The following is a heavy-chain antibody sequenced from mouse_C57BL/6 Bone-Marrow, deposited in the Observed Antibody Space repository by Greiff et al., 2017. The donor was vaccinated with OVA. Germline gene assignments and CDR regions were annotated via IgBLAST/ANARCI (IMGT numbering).Heavy chain of an antibody. CDR1: GYTFTSYW. CDR3: ARGGFYYSNYVGWYFDV. D-gene: IGHD2-5*01. Sequence: VQLQQPGAELVKPGASVKLSCKTSGYTFTSYWMHWVKQRPGQGLEWIGMIHPNSGSTNYNEKFKSKATLTVDKSSSTAYMQLSSLTSEDSAVYYCARGGFYYSNYVGWYFDVWGTGTTATASS. J-gene: IGHJ1*03. V-gene: IGHV1-64*01. CDR2: IHPNSGST.